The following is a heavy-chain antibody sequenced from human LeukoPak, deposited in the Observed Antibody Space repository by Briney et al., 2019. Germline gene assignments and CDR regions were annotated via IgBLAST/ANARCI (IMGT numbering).Heavy chain of an antibody. CDR1: GFTFSSYG. Sequence: GGSLRLSCAASGFTFSSYGMHWVRQAPGKGLEWVAVISYDGSNKYYADFVKGRFTISRDNSKNTLYLQMNSLRAEDTAVYYCAKDLYDILTGYCFDYWGQGTLVTVSS. V-gene: IGHV3-30*18. CDR3: AKDLYDILTGYCFDY. D-gene: IGHD3-9*01. J-gene: IGHJ4*02. CDR2: ISYDGSNK.